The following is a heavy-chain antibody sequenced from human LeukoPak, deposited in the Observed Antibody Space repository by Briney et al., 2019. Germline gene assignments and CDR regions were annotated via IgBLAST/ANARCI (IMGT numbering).Heavy chain of an antibody. CDR3: AKHPGYQLSNSNWFDP. CDR2: IRYDGSNK. D-gene: IGHD2-2*01. CDR1: GFTFSSYG. V-gene: IGHV3-30*02. Sequence: GRSLRLSCAASGFTFSSYGMHWVRQAPGKGLEWVAFIRYDGSNKYYADSVKGRFTISRDNSKNTLYLQMNSLRAEDTAVYYCAKHPGYQLSNSNWFDPWGQGTLVTVSS. J-gene: IGHJ5*02.